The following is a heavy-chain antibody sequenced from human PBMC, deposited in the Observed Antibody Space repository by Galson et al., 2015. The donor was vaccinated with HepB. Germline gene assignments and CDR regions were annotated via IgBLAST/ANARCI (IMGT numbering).Heavy chain of an antibody. CDR1: GFSLSTSGVG. CDR3: AHSQGSASDSYGLDAFDI. CDR2: IYWDDDK. Sequence: PALVKPTQTLTLTCTFSGFSLSTSGVGVGWIRQPPGKALEWLALIYWDDDKRYSPSLKSRLTITKDTSKNQVVLTMTNMDPVDTATYYCAHSQGSASDSYGLDAFDIWGQGTMVTVSS. V-gene: IGHV2-5*02. J-gene: IGHJ3*02. D-gene: IGHD5-18*01.